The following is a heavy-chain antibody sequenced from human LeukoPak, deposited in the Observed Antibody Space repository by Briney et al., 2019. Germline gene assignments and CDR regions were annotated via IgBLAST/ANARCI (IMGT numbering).Heavy chain of an antibody. Sequence: SETLSLTCAVYSGSFSGDYWSWIRQPPGRGLEWIGEVNHSGSTNYNPSLKCRVTISVDTSKNQFSLKLTSVTAADTAVYYCVRQHLPEYYFDYWGQGTLVTVSS. CDR1: SGSFSGDY. CDR2: VNHSGST. CDR3: VRQHLPEYYFDY. D-gene: IGHD6-13*01. V-gene: IGHV4-34*01. J-gene: IGHJ4*02.